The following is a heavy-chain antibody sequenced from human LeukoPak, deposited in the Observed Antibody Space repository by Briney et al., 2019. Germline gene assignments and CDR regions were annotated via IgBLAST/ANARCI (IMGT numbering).Heavy chain of an antibody. CDR3: ARVGRGWYDLVY. CDR1: GFAFSVHG. D-gene: IGHD6-19*01. CDR2: LYSGSSST. V-gene: IGHV3-NL1*01. J-gene: IGHJ4*02. Sequence: GGSLRLSGAASGFAFSVHGMHWVRQAPGKGLEWVSGLYSGSSSTYNTDSLKGRFTFSRPNSKDMPYLQRDTLRAEATAFYYCARVGRGWYDLVYWGQGTLVTVSS.